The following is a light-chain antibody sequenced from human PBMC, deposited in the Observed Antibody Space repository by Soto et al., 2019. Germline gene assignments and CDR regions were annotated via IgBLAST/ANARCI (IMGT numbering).Light chain of an antibody. Sequence: DIVMTQSPATLSVAPGERVTFSCRASQGVSRKLAWYQHKPGQAPRLLISGASTGATGIPARFSGSGSGTEFTITISSLQSEDCAIYYCQQYHTWPITFGGGTKVEFK. J-gene: IGKJ4*01. CDR3: QQYHTWPIT. CDR1: QGVSRK. V-gene: IGKV3-15*01. CDR2: GAS.